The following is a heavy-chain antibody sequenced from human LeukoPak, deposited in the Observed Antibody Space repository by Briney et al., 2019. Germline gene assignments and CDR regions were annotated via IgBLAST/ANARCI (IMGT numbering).Heavy chain of an antibody. CDR1: GGPFSGYY. CDR3: ARGYCSSTSCYALGFDY. D-gene: IGHD2-2*01. J-gene: IGHJ4*02. CDR2: INHSGST. Sequence: SETLSLTCAVYGGPFSGYYWSWIRQPPGKGLEWIGEINHSGSTNYNPSLKSRVTISVDSDSSKNHFSLKLSSVTAADTAVYYCARGYCSSTSCYALGFDYWGQGTLVTVSP. V-gene: IGHV4-34*01.